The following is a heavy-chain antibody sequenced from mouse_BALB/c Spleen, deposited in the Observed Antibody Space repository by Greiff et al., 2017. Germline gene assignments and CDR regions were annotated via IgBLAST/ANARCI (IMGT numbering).Heavy chain of an antibody. V-gene: IGHV5-17*02. CDR3: ARCPYGNYDYAMDY. J-gene: IGHJ4*01. D-gene: IGHD2-1*01. Sequence: EVKLVESGGGLVQPGGSRKLSCAASGFTFSSFGMHWVRQAPEKGLEWVAYISSGSSTIYYADTVKGRFTISRDNPKNTLFLQMTSLRSEDTAMYYCARCPYGNYDYAMDYWGQGTSVTVSS. CDR1: GFTFSSFG. CDR2: ISSGSSTI.